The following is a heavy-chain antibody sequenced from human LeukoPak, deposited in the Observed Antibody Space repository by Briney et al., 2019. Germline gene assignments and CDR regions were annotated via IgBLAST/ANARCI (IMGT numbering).Heavy chain of an antibody. J-gene: IGHJ4*02. D-gene: IGHD6-13*01. Sequence: GGSLRLSCAASGFTFSSYGMHWVRQAPGKGLEWVAVISYDGSNKYYADSVKGRFTISRDNAKNTLYLQMNSLRAEDTAVYYCARAPPRIAAAGTTPPFDYWGQGTLVTVSS. CDR1: GFTFSSYG. CDR3: ARAPPRIAAAGTTPPFDY. V-gene: IGHV3-30*03. CDR2: ISYDGSNK.